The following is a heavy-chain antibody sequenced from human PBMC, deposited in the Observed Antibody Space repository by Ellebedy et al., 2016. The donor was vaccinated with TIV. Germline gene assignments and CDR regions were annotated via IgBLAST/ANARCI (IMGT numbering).Heavy chain of an antibody. CDR1: GFTFSFFA. Sequence: PGGSLRLSCAASGFTFSFFAVHWVRQAPGKGLEWVSVISSDGSKQHYADSVQGRFSVSRDNSKNTLYLQMSGLRTDDTALYFCARDRGLPEANFDVWGQGTLVTVSS. CDR2: ISSDGSKQ. J-gene: IGHJ4*02. D-gene: IGHD2-2*01. CDR3: ARDRGLPEANFDV. V-gene: IGHV3-30*04.